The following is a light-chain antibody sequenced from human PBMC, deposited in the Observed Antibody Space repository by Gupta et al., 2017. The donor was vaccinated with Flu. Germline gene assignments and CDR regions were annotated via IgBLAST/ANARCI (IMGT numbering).Light chain of an antibody. J-gene: IGLJ3*02. Sequence: GRTATISCTGHKGGDKFGGWDQQKPGQCHELVIHKDTKRTTGGPGRFSGSNSGNTATLTISETQARDEGDYYCQAWDATTGVFGGGTRLTVL. CDR2: KDT. CDR1: KGGDKF. V-gene: IGLV3-1*01. CDR3: QAWDATTGV.